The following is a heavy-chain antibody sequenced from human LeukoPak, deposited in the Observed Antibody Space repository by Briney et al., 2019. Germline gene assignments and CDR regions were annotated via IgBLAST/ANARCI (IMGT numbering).Heavy chain of an antibody. V-gene: IGHV4-39*07. CDR3: ARDYGGNWDAFDI. CDR2: IYYSGST. J-gene: IGHJ3*02. Sequence: SETLSLTCTVSGGSISSSSYYWGWIRQPPGKGLEWIGRIYYSGSTYYNPSLKSRVTISVDTSKNQFSLKLSSVTAADTAVYYCARDYGGNWDAFDIWGQGTMVTVSS. CDR1: GGSISSSSYY. D-gene: IGHD4-23*01.